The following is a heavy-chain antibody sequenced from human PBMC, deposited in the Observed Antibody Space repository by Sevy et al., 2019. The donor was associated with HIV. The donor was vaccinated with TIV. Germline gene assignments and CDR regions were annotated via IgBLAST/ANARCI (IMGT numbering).Heavy chain of an antibody. J-gene: IGHJ4*02. V-gene: IGHV4-59*01. Sequence: SETLSLTCTVSGGSISSYYWIWIRQPPGKGLEWIGYIYYSGSTNYNPSLKSRVTISVDTSKNQFSLKLSSVTAADTAVYYCARAQSNCGGDCFDYWGQGTLVTVSS. CDR1: GGSISSYY. CDR2: IYYSGST. CDR3: ARAQSNCGGDCFDY. D-gene: IGHD2-21*01.